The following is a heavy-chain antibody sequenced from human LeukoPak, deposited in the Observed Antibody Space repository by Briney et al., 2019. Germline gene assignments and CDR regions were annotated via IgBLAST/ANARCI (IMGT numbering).Heavy chain of an antibody. V-gene: IGHV3-7*01. J-gene: IGHJ4*02. CDR3: ARVWRPTVTTIGVFDY. CDR2: IKQDGSEK. CDR1: GFTSNNYW. D-gene: IGHD4-17*01. Sequence: GGSLRLSCAASGFTSNNYWMSWVRQAPGKGLEWVANIKQDGSEKYYVDSVKGRFTISRDNAKNSLYLQMNSLRADDTAVYYCARVWRPTVTTIGVFDYWGQGTLVTVSS.